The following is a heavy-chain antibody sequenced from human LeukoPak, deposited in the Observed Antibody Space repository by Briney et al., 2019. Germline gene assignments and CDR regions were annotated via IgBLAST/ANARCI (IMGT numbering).Heavy chain of an antibody. J-gene: IGHJ4*02. V-gene: IGHV3-48*03. Sequence: PGGSLRLSCAASGFTFSNYEMNWVRQAPGKGLEWVSYISSSSGSTIYYADSVKGRFTISRDNAKNSPYLQMNSLRAEDTAVYYCARDSSGWYYFDYWGQGTLVTVSS. D-gene: IGHD6-19*01. CDR1: GFTFSNYE. CDR3: ARDSSGWYYFDY. CDR2: ISSSSGSTI.